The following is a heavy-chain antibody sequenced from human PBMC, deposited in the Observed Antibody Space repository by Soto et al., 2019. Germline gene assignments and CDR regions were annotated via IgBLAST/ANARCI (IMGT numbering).Heavy chain of an antibody. J-gene: IGHJ4*02. CDR2: ISYSGTT. CDR1: GGSISTYY. V-gene: IGHV4-59*01. D-gene: IGHD6-19*01. CDR3: TRNWFPVAGRDYFDY. Sequence: PXETLSLTCTVSGGSISTYYWSWIRQPPGKGLEWIGNISYSGTTNHSPSLKGRVTISLDRSKNQFSLKLTSVTAADTAVYYFTRNWFPVAGRDYFDYWGQGTLVTVSS.